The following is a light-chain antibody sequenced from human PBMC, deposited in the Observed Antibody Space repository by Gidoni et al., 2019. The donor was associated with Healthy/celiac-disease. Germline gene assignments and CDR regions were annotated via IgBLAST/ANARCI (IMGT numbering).Light chain of an antibody. J-gene: IGKJ4*01. CDR3: QQRSNWLT. Sequence: EIVFTQSPAPLSLSPGERATLSCRASQSVSSYLAWYQQKPGQAPRLLIYDASNRATGIPARLSGSGSGTDFTLTISSLEPEDFAVYYCQQRSNWLTFGGGTKVEIK. CDR1: QSVSSY. CDR2: DAS. V-gene: IGKV3-11*01.